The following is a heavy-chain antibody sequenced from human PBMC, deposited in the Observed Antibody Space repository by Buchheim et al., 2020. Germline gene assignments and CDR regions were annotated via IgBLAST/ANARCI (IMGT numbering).Heavy chain of an antibody. D-gene: IGHD5-12*01. CDR2: VNSDVSNA. Sequence: EVQLVASGGGLLQPGGSLRLSCAASGFTFSNYWMQLVRQAPGKGLAWVSRVNSDVSNAVYADSVKGRFTIPRDNARNQLYLQMTGLRDDDSAVYYCTRGTPNYSAYDYWGQGT. CDR1: GFTFSNYW. V-gene: IGHV3-74*01. CDR3: TRGTPNYSAYDY. J-gene: IGHJ4*02.